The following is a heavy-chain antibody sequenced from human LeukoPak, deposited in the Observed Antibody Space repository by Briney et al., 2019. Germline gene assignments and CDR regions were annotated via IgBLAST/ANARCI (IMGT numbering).Heavy chain of an antibody. Sequence: PSETLSLTCTVSGGSISSYYWSWIRQPPGKGLEWLGYIYYSGSTNYNPSLKSRVTISVDTSKNQFSLKLSSVTAADTAVYYCARAGMEDYYDSSGYYYWFDPWGQGTLVTVSS. D-gene: IGHD3-22*01. J-gene: IGHJ5*02. CDR3: ARAGMEDYYDSSGYYYWFDP. CDR1: GGSISSYY. V-gene: IGHV4-59*01. CDR2: IYYSGST.